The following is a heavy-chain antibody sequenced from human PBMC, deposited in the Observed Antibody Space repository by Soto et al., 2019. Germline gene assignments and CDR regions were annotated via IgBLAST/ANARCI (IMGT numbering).Heavy chain of an antibody. Sequence: QVQLVQSGAEVKKPGASVKVSCQASGYTFTDYYLHWVRQAPGQGLEWMGWISPNTGGTKYAENFQGRVTLTRDTSINTAYMELRSLTSDDTAVYYCAREPGIETVIDWYFNLWGRGTLVTVSS. CDR1: GYTFTDYY. J-gene: IGHJ2*01. CDR2: ISPNTGGT. CDR3: AREPGIETVIDWYFNL. V-gene: IGHV1-2*02. D-gene: IGHD4-4*01.